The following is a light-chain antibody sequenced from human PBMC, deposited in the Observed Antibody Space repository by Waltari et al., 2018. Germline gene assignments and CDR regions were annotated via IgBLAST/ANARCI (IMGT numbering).Light chain of an antibody. CDR1: QNINRW. Sequence: DIQMTQSPSTLSASVGDRVTITCRASQNINRWLAWYQQKPGTVPKLLIFKASSLKSGVPSRFSGSGSGTEFTLTISSLQPDDFATDYCQQYDSYSLTFGGGTKVEI. J-gene: IGKJ4*01. V-gene: IGKV1-5*03. CDR3: QQYDSYSLT. CDR2: KAS.